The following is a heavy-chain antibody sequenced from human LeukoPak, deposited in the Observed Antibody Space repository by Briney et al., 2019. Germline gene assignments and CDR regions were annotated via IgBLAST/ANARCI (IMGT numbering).Heavy chain of an antibody. CDR1: GGSFSGYY. CDR2: INHGGRT. V-gene: IGHV4-34*01. D-gene: IGHD2-2*02. J-gene: IGHJ5*02. CDR3: ARGLELGYCSGASCYIWFDP. Sequence: SETLSLTCVVSGGSFSGYYWSWIRQPPGKGLEWIGEINHGGRTNYSPSLKSRVTLSVDTSKNQFSLNLSSVTAADTAVYYCARGLELGYCSGASCYIWFDPWGQGTLVTVSS.